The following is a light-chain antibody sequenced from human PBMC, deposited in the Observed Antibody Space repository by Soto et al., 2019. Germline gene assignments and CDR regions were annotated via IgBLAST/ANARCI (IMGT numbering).Light chain of an antibody. CDR3: QQYGGSTRT. CDR2: DAS. CDR1: QSISSNY. V-gene: IGKV3-20*01. Sequence: EIVLTQSPGTLSLSPGERATLSCRASQSISSNYLAWYQQTPGQAPRLLIYDASSRAAGIPDRFSGSGSGTDFTLTISRLEPEDFGVYYCQQYGGSTRTFGQGTKV. J-gene: IGKJ1*01.